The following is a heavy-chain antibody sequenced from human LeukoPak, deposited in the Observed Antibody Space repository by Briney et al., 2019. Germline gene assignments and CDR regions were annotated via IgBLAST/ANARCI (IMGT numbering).Heavy chain of an antibody. J-gene: IGHJ4*02. V-gene: IGHV3-53*01. Sequence: PGGSLRLSCAASGFTFSNAWMSWVRQAPGKGLEWVSVMYTGGSTYYADSVKGRFTISRDNAKNSLYLQMNSLRAEDTAVYYCVRDARLATIWGQGTLVTVSS. CDR1: GFTFSNAW. CDR2: MYTGGST. CDR3: VRDARLATI. D-gene: IGHD5-12*01.